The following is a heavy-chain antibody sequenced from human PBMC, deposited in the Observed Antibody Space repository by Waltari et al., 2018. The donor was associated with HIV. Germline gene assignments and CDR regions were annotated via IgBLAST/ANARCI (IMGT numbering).Heavy chain of an antibody. CDR3: AKDTFNLSGYFHY. CDR1: GFRFSFSA. Sequence: EVQLLESGGALVQPGGSLRLSCAASGFRFSFSAMTWVRQAPGKGLEWVAAVSGSGANTYYADAVKGRFTVSRDNSKNTIYLQMDSLRAEDTAVYYCAKDTFNLSGYFHYWGQGTLVTVSS. J-gene: IGHJ4*02. V-gene: IGHV3-23*01. CDR2: VSGSGANT. D-gene: IGHD5-12*01.